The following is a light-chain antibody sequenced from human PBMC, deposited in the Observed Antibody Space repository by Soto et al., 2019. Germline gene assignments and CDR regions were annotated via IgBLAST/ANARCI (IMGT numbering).Light chain of an antibody. CDR1: QSVSSD. CDR3: QQYYNWLT. V-gene: IGKV3-15*01. Sequence: MTQSPATLPVSPGERATLSCRASQSVSSDLAWYQQKPGQPPRLLIYRTSIRATGIPARFSGSGSGTEFTLTISSMQSEDFAVYYCQQYYNWLTFGGGTKVDIK. J-gene: IGKJ4*01. CDR2: RTS.